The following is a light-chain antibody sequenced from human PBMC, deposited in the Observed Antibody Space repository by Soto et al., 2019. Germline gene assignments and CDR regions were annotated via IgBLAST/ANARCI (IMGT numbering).Light chain of an antibody. CDR2: WAS. CDR1: QSLFYSPRNRRY. J-gene: IGKJ4*01. CDR3: QQYFSTPPLT. V-gene: IGKV4-1*01. Sequence: DIVLTQSPDSLALSLGESATINCKSSQSLFYSPRNRRYLGWFQQKQGQPPRLLIYWASSREPGVPDRFSGSESGTDYTLTISSLQAEDVAVYYCQQYFSTPPLTFGGGTKVEIK.